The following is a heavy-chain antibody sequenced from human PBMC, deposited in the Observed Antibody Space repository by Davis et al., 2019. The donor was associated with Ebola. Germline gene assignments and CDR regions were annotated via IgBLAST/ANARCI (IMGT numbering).Heavy chain of an antibody. J-gene: IGHJ4*02. V-gene: IGHV1-2*04. CDR2: INPNSGGT. CDR1: GYTFTGYY. Sequence: ASVKVSCKASGYTFTGYYMHWVRQAPGQGLEWMGWINPNSGGTNYAQKFQGWVTITRDTSISTAYMELSRLRSDDTAVYYCARESKQLAMSGGYYFDYWGQGTLVTVSS. CDR3: ARESKQLAMSGGYYFDY. D-gene: IGHD6-13*01.